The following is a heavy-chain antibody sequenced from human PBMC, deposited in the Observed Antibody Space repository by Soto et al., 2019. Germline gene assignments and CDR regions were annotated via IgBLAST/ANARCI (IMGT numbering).Heavy chain of an antibody. CDR3: ATSYGSGYRAFDY. CDR1: GDTFNFYT. D-gene: IGHD3-10*01. Sequence: QVQLVQSGAEVRKPGSAVRVSCKASGDTFNFYTINWVRQAPGLGLEWMGRVNPILTMSNYARKFEGRVTITADKSTTTAYMELRSLRSDDTAIYYCATSYGSGYRAFDYWGQGARVTVSS. CDR2: VNPILTMS. J-gene: IGHJ4*02. V-gene: IGHV1-69*02.